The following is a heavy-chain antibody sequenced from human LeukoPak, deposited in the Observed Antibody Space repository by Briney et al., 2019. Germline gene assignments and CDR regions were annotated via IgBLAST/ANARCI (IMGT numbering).Heavy chain of an antibody. CDR1: GGSMGSSTYY. Sequence: SETLSLTCTVSGGSMGSSTYYWGWIRQPPGKGLEWIGSIYHSGSTYYNPSLKSRVTISVDTSKNQFSLKLSSVTAADTAVYYCARDPLAVAGHSHDYWGQGTLVTVSS. D-gene: IGHD6-19*01. CDR3: ARDPLAVAGHSHDY. J-gene: IGHJ4*02. V-gene: IGHV4-39*07. CDR2: IYHSGST.